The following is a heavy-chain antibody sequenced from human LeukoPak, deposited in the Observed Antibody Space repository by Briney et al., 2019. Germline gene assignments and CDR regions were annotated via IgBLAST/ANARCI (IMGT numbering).Heavy chain of an antibody. CDR3: ARELNGDYVSPYYYYYYMDV. J-gene: IGHJ6*03. CDR2: IYYSGST. V-gene: IGHV4-31*03. D-gene: IGHD4-17*01. Sequence: SETLSLTCTVSGVSISSGGYYWSWIRQHPGKGLEWIGYIYYSGSTYYNPSLKSRVTISVDTSKNQFSLKLSSVTAADTAVYYCARELNGDYVSPYYYYYYMDVWGKGTTVTVSS. CDR1: GVSISSGGYY.